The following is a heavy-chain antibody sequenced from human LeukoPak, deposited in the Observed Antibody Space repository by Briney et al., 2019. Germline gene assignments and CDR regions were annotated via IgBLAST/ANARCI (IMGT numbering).Heavy chain of an antibody. Sequence: ASVKVSCKASGYTFTSYDINWVRQATGQGLEWMGWMNPNSGNTGYAQKFQGRVTMTRNTSISTAYMELSSLRSEDTAVYYCARTFTSSSWYGGYYYYMDVWGKGTTDTVSS. V-gene: IGHV1-8*01. D-gene: IGHD6-13*01. CDR1: GYTFTSYD. CDR2: MNPNSGNT. CDR3: ARTFTSSSWYGGYYYYMDV. J-gene: IGHJ6*03.